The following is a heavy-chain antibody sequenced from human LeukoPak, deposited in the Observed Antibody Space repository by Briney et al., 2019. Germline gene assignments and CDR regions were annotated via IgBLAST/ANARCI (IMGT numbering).Heavy chain of an antibody. V-gene: IGHV3-21*01. CDR3: ARGSGYDRDDS. CDR2: ISSSSSYI. D-gene: IGHD5-12*01. CDR1: GFTFSSYS. J-gene: IGHJ5*01. Sequence: GGSLRLPCAASGFTFSSYSMNWVRQAPGKGLEWVSSISSSSSYIYYADSVKGRFTIARDNAKTSLYLQMNSLRAEDTAVYYCARGSGYDRDDSWGQGTLVTVSS.